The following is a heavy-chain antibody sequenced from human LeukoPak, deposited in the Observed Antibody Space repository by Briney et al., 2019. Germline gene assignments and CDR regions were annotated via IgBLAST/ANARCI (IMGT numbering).Heavy chain of an antibody. Sequence: GGSLRLSCAASGFTFSSYAMSWVRQAPGKGLEWVSAISGSGGSTYYADSVTGRFTISRDNSKNTLYLQMNSLRAEDTAVYYCAKGVAAADTGSDYWGQGTLVTVSS. CDR3: AKGVAAADTGSDY. J-gene: IGHJ4*02. CDR1: GFTFSSYA. D-gene: IGHD6-13*01. CDR2: ISGSGGST. V-gene: IGHV3-23*01.